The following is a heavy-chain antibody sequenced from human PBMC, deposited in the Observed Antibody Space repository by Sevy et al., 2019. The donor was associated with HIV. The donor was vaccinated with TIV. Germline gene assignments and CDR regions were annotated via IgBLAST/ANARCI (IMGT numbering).Heavy chain of an antibody. J-gene: IGHJ4*02. D-gene: IGHD6-19*01. CDR3: GPGGPVAGRYFFY. CDR1: GFTFQSYE. CDR2: ISGRGPII. V-gene: IGHV3-48*03. Sequence: GGSLRLSCAASGFTFQSYEMNWVRQAPGKGLEWVSYISGRGPIIYYADSVKGRFTISRDDARYSLSRQMDSLRAEDSAVYICGPGGPVAGRYFFYWGRGTLVTVSS.